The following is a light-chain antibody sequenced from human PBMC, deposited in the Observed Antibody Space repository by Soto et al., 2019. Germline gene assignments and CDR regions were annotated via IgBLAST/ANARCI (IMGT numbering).Light chain of an antibody. J-gene: IGLJ1*01. CDR2: EVN. CDR1: SSDVGGYKY. CDR3: SSYAGINNFGV. Sequence: QSALTQPPSASGSPGQSVTISCTGTSSDVGGYKYVSWYQQHPGKAPKLMIFEVNKRTSGVPDRFSGSKSGNTASLTVSGLQAEDEADYYCSSYAGINNFGVFGTGTKVTVL. V-gene: IGLV2-8*01.